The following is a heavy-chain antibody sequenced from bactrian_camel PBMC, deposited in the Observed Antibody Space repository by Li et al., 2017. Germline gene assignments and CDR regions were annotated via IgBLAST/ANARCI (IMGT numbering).Heavy chain of an antibody. J-gene: IGHJ4*01. CDR1: GDTIGRYC. CDR3: ATVRGQAGDAANCFKGWAAFNY. CDR2: ISVDDSIT. Sequence: HVQLVESGGGSAQAGGSLKLSCVASGDTIGRYCMGWFRQVPDREREGVAAISVDDSITYYPDSIEDRFTISRENASNSVFLQMNSLKPEDTAMYYCATVRGQAGDAANCFKGWAAFNYFGQGTQVTVS. V-gene: IGHV3-3*01. D-gene: IGHD5*01.